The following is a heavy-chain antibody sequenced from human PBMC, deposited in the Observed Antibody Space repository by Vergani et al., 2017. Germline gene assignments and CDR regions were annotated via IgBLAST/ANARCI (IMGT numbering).Heavy chain of an antibody. CDR2: IIPILGIA. Sequence: QVQLVQSGAEVKKPGSSVKVSCKASGGTFSSYTISWVRQAPGQGLEWMGRIIPILGIANYAQKFQGRVTITADKSTSTAYMELSSLRSEDTAVYYCAADNDFWSGHYAFDIWGQGTMVTVSS. J-gene: IGHJ3*02. D-gene: IGHD3-3*01. CDR1: GGTFSSYT. CDR3: AADNDFWSGHYAFDI. V-gene: IGHV1-69*02.